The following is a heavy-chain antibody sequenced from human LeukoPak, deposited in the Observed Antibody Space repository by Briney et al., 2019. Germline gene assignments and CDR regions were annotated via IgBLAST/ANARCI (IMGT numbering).Heavy chain of an antibody. Sequence: PGGSLRLSCAASGFTFSSYWMHWVRQAPGKGLVWVSRINSDGSSTSYADSVKGRFTMSRDNAKNTLYLQMNSLRAEDTAVYYCARGPWGGSGFDYWGQGTLVTVSS. CDR3: ARGPWGGSGFDY. V-gene: IGHV3-74*01. CDR2: INSDGSST. D-gene: IGHD3-10*01. J-gene: IGHJ4*02. CDR1: GFTFSSYW.